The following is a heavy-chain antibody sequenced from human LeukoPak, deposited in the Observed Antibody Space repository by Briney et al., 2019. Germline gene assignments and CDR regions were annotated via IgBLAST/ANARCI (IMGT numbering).Heavy chain of an antibody. CDR2: INHSGST. D-gene: IGHD3-22*01. V-gene: IGHV4-30-2*01. Sequence: PSETLSLTCTVSGGSISSGGYYWTWIRQPPGKGLEWIGYINHSGSTYYNPSLKSRVTISLDRSKNQFSLKLSSVTAADTAVYYCVRDGKYYYDSSGVDYWGQGTLVTVSS. CDR1: GGSISSGGYY. J-gene: IGHJ4*02. CDR3: VRDGKYYYDSSGVDY.